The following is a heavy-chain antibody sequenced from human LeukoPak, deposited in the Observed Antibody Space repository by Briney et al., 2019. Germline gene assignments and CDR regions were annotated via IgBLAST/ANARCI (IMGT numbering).Heavy chain of an antibody. V-gene: IGHV3-23*01. CDR3: AKDGLDLAARRYFDY. CDR2: LSGSGDTT. J-gene: IGHJ4*02. D-gene: IGHD6-6*01. CDR1: GFTFSSYA. Sequence: PGGSLRLSCTASGFTFSSYAMSWVRQAPGKGLEWVSSLSGSGDTTYYADSVKGRFTISRDNSKNTPYLQLNSLRAEDTAVYYCAKDGLDLAARRYFDYWGQGTLVTVSS.